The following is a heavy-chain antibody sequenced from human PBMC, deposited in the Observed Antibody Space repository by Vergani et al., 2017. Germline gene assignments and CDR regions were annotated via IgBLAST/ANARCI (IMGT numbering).Heavy chain of an antibody. J-gene: IGHJ3*02. CDR3: ARGNRDAFDI. CDR2: IYTSGST. V-gene: IGHV4-61*02. Sequence: QLQLQESGPGLVKPSQTLSLTCTVSGGSISSGSYYWRWIRQPAGKGLEWIGRIYTSGSTDYHHSLKSRVTISVDTSNNQFSLKLSSVTAADTAVYYCARGNRDAFDIWGQGTMVTVSS. CDR1: GGSISSGSYY. D-gene: IGHD2/OR15-2a*01.